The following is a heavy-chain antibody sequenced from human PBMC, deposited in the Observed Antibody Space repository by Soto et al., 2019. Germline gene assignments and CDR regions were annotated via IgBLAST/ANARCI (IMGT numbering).Heavy chain of an antibody. Sequence: VASVKVSCKASGYTLTDYFMHWVRQAPGQGLEWMGCINPKSGDTYYPQKFQGRVTMTRDTSISTAYMEVSRMRSDDTAMYYCTRSIGSYSYYGMDVWGQGTAVTVSS. V-gene: IGHV1-2*02. CDR1: GYTLTDYF. CDR2: INPKSGDT. CDR3: TRSIGSYSYYGMDV. J-gene: IGHJ6*02. D-gene: IGHD1-26*01.